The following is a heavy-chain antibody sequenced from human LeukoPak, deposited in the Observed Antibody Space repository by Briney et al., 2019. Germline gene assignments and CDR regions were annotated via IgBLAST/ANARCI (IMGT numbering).Heavy chain of an antibody. V-gene: IGHV4-34*01. D-gene: IGHD2-2*01. Sequence: SETLSLTCAVYGGSFSGYYWSWIRQPPGKGLEWIGEINHSGSTNYNPSLKSRVTIPVDTSKNQFSLKLSSVTAADTAVYYCARGGFNIVVVPAATQLPFDYWGQGTLVTVSS. J-gene: IGHJ4*02. CDR3: ARGGFNIVVVPAATQLPFDY. CDR2: INHSGST. CDR1: GGSFSGYY.